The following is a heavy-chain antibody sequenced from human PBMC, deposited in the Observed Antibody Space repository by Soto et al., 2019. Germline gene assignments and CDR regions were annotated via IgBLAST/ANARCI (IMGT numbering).Heavy chain of an antibody. D-gene: IGHD6-6*01. Sequence: ESLKIACQGSGYSFAIYWIGSVRQMPGKDLEWMGIIYPGDSDTRYSPSFQGQVTISADKSLRTAYLQWTSLKASDTALYYCARTRSFTLGFYYDGMDVWGQGTTVTVSS. CDR3: ARTRSFTLGFYYDGMDV. CDR1: GYSFAIYW. V-gene: IGHV5-51*01. CDR2: IYPGDSDT. J-gene: IGHJ6*02.